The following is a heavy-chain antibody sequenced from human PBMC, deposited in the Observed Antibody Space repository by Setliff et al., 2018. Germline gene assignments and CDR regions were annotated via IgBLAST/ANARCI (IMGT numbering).Heavy chain of an antibody. CDR1: GYTFTSYP. V-gene: IGHV7-4-1*02. D-gene: IGHD3-22*01. CDR2: INTKTGKP. J-gene: IGHJ4*02. CDR3: ARDTGVRGHEISGYYGGGFAY. Sequence: ASVKVSCKSSGYTFTSYPINWMRQAPGQGLEWMGWINTKTGKPTYAQAFTGRIVFSLDTSVSTAYLQISSLKADDTAVYYCARDTGVRGHEISGYYGGGFAYWGQGTPVTVSA.